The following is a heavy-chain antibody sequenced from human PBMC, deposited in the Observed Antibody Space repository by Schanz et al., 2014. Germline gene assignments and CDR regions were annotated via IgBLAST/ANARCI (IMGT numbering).Heavy chain of an antibody. V-gene: IGHV3-48*03. CDR2: ISRDGTTS. D-gene: IGHD1-26*01. CDR1: GFSFDKYG. Sequence: ESWGGLVQPGGSLRLSCAASGFSFDKYGMHWVRQAPGKGLEWLSYISRDGTTSYYADSVKGRFTISRDNAKNSLYLQMNSLRAEDTAVYYCARDGAGRAPDAFDIWGQGTMVTVSS. J-gene: IGHJ3*02. CDR3: ARDGAGRAPDAFDI.